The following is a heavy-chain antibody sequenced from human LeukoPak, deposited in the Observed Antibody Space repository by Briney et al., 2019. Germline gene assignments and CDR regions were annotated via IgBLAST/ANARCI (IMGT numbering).Heavy chain of an antibody. J-gene: IGHJ6*02. CDR1: GFALHNYA. D-gene: IGHD4-23*01. Sequence: GGSLRLSCVGSGFALHNYAMHWVRRPPGKGLVGVSDINWNSDTKAYADSVKGRFTISRDRARNSLYLQMDSLRPEDTALYYCAKDTGGNGAYFYAMDVWGQGTSVTVSS. CDR3: AKDTGGNGAYFYAMDV. V-gene: IGHV3-9*01. CDR2: INWNSDTK.